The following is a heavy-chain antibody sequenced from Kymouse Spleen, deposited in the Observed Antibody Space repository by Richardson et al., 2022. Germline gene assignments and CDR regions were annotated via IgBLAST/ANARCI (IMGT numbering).Heavy chain of an antibody. CDR3: AKGPLYYSNYLYYYGMDV. V-gene: IGHV3-30*18. CDR1: GFTFSSYG. J-gene: IGHJ6*02. D-gene: IGHD4-11,IGHD4-11*01. CDR2: ISYDGSNK. Sequence: QVQLVESGGGVVQPGRSLRLSCAASGFTFSSYGMHWVRQAPGKGLEWVAVISYDGSNKYYADSVKGRFTISRDNSKNTLYLQMNSLRAEDTAVYYCAKGPLYYSNYLYYYGMDVWGQGTTVTVSS.